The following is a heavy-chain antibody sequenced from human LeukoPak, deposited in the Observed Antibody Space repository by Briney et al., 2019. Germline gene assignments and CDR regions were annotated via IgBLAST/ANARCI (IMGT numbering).Heavy chain of an antibody. J-gene: IGHJ4*02. V-gene: IGHV4-38-2*01. Sequence: SETLSLTCAVSGYSISSGYYWGWIRQPPGKGLEWIGSIYHSGSTYYNPSLKSRVTISVGTSKNQFSLKLSSVTAADTAVYYCARVRNCGGDCPSYYFDYWGQGTLVTVSS. CDR1: GYSISSGYY. D-gene: IGHD2-21*02. CDR3: ARVRNCGGDCPSYYFDY. CDR2: IYHSGST.